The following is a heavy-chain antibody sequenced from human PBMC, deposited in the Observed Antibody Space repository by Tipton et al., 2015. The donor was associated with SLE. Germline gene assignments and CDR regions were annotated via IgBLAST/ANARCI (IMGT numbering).Heavy chain of an antibody. Sequence: TLSLTCTVSGGPIINTNYYWDWIRQSPGKGLEWIGHVLYSGTTNYNPSLKSRVTISVDTSKSQFSLRLNSVTAADTAVYYCARQVVYDTSGYYHFDSWGQGTLVSVSP. CDR1: GGPIINTNYY. D-gene: IGHD3-22*01. CDR3: ARQVVYDTSGYYHFDS. V-gene: IGHV4-39*01. CDR2: VLYSGTT. J-gene: IGHJ4*02.